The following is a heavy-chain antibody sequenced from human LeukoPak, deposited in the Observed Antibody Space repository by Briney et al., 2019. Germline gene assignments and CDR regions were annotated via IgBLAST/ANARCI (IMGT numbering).Heavy chain of an antibody. CDR1: GGSISSYY. CDR3: ARPSSSGSYYY. J-gene: IGHJ4*02. CDR2: IDYSGSA. Sequence: SETLSLTCTVSGGSISSYYWSWIRQSPGKGLEWIGYIDYSGSAYYNPSFKSRVTISVDTAKSQFSLDLRSVTAADTAVYYCARPSSSGSYYYWGQGTLVTVSS. D-gene: IGHD1-26*01. V-gene: IGHV4-59*08.